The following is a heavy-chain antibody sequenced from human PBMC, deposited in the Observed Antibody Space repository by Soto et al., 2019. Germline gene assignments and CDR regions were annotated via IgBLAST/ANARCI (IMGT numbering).Heavy chain of an antibody. V-gene: IGHV1-69*01. CDR2: IIPIFGTA. Sequence: QVQLVQSGAEVKKPGSSVKVSCKASGGTFSSYAISWVRQAPGQGLEWMGGIIPIFGTANYAQKFQGRVTITADESTSTAYKELSSLRSEDTAVYYCARRASLLWFGELSKIHYGMDVWGQGTTVTVSS. D-gene: IGHD3-10*01. CDR3: ARRASLLWFGELSKIHYGMDV. CDR1: GGTFSSYA. J-gene: IGHJ6*02.